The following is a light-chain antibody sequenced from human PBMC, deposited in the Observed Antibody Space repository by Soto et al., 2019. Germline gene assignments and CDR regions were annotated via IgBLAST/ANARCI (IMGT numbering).Light chain of an antibody. CDR1: QTISGW. CDR2: GAS. V-gene: IGKV1-5*01. Sequence: DIQMTQSPSTLSASVGATVTITGLASQTISGWLDWYQQRPGQAPHLLIYGASNLQSGVPPRFSGSGSGTDFTLDISSLQPEDSATYYCLQDINYPWTFGQGTKVDI. CDR3: LQDINYPWT. J-gene: IGKJ1*01.